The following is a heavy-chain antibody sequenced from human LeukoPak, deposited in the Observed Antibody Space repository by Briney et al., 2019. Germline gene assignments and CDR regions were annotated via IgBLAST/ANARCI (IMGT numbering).Heavy chain of an antibody. D-gene: IGHD3-16*01. CDR3: ARDRAVTQVWVEFDS. J-gene: IGHJ5*01. CDR1: GFSVSNYY. Sequence: GGSLRLSCAGSGFSVSNYYMNWVRQAPGKGLEWVSLIRDSGETFYADSVRGRFTISRDNSKNTVYLQMNRLRVEDTAVYFCARDRAVTQVWVEFDSWGQGTLVTVSS. V-gene: IGHV3-66*03. CDR2: IRDSGET.